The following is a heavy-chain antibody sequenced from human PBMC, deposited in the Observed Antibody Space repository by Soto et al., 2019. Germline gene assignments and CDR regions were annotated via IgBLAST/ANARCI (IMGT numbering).Heavy chain of an antibody. J-gene: IGHJ6*02. CDR2: INHSGST. CDR1: GGSFSGYY. CDR3: ARRNYYGSGSYYYYYYYGMDV. V-gene: IGHV4-34*01. Sequence: SETLSLTCAVYGGSFSGYYWSWIRQPPGKGLEWIGEINHSGSTNYNPSLKSRVTISVDTSKNQFSLKLSSVTAADTAVYYCARRNYYGSGSYYYYYYYGMDVWGQGTTVTVSS. D-gene: IGHD3-10*01.